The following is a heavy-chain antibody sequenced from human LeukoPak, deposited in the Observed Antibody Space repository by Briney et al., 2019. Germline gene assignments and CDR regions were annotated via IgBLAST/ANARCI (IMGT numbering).Heavy chain of an antibody. CDR3: ARGGGAVAGTAIFDY. D-gene: IGHD6-19*01. Sequence: SETLSLTCTVSGGSISSYYWSWIRQPPGKGLEWIGYIYYSGSTNYNPSLKSRVTISVDTSKNQFSLKLSSVIAADTAVYYCARGGGAVAGTAIFDYWGQGTLVTVSS. J-gene: IGHJ4*02. CDR1: GGSISSYY. V-gene: IGHV4-59*01. CDR2: IYYSGST.